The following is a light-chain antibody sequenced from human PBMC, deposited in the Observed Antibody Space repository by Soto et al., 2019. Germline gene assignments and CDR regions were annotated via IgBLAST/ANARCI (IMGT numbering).Light chain of an antibody. Sequence: IVLSQSLGTLSLSPGERATPPCRASQSLKNYYLAWDQQKPLQAPRLLIYDASSRPARIPARISGSVSVRDFTLNISTVDHEDFEVYYCKHYGRSHFTFGQGPKLEI. CDR2: DAS. CDR1: QSLKNYY. J-gene: IGKJ2*01. CDR3: KHYGRSHFT. V-gene: IGKV3-20*01.